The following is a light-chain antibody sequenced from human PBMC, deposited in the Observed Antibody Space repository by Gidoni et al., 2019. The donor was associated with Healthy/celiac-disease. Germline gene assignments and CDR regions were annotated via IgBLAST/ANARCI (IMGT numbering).Light chain of an antibody. CDR2: GAS. Sequence: EIVLTQSPGTLSWSPGERSTLSCSASQSVSSSYLAWYQQKPGQAPRLIIYGASIRATGIPDRFSGSGSGTDFTLTISRLEPEDVAVYYCQQYGSSPTGYTFGQGTKLEIK. CDR3: QQYGSSPTGYT. J-gene: IGKJ2*01. V-gene: IGKV3-20*01. CDR1: QSVSSSY.